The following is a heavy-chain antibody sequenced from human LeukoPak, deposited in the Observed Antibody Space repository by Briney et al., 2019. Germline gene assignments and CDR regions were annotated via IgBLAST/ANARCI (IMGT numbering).Heavy chain of an antibody. CDR2: IIPILGIA. CDR3: AMVGGAVAGTGGNDFDY. D-gene: IGHD6-19*01. CDR1: GGTFSSYA. V-gene: IGHV1-69*04. J-gene: IGHJ4*02. Sequence: ASVKVSCKASGGTFSSYAISWVRQAPGQGLEWMGRIIPILGIANYAQKFQGRVTITADKSTSTAYMELSSLRSEDTAVYYCAMVGGAVAGTGGNDFDYWGQGTLVTVSS.